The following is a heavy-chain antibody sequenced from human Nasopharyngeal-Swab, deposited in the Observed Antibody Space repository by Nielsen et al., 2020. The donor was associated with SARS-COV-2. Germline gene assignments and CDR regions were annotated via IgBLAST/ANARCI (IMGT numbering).Heavy chain of an antibody. D-gene: IGHD4-23*01. CDR1: GFTFSSYA. CDR3: ARDPDGGNVWEDAFDI. CDR2: ISYDGNNK. V-gene: IGHV3-30-3*01. J-gene: IGHJ3*02. Sequence: SLRLSCAASGFTFSSYAMHWVRQAPGKGLEWVAVISYDGNNKYYADSVKGRFTISRDNSKNTLYLQMNSLRAEDTAVYYCARDPDGGNVWEDAFDIWGQGAMVTVSS.